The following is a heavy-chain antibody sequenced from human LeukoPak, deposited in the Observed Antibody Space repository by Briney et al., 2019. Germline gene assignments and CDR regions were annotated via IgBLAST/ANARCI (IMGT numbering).Heavy chain of an antibody. J-gene: IGHJ4*02. V-gene: IGHV3-30*18. D-gene: IGHD4-17*01. CDR2: ISYDGSNK. CDR1: GFTFSSYG. CDR3: AKDQRSRDYGDYHELDY. Sequence: GGSLRLSCAASGFTFSSYGMHWVRQAPGKGLEWVAVISYDGSNKYYADSVKGRFTISRDNSKNTLYLQMNSLRAEDTAVYYCAKDQRSRDYGDYHELDYWGQGTLVTVSS.